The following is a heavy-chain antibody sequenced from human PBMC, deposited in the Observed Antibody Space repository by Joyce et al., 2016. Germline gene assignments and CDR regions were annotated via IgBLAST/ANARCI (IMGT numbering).Heavy chain of an antibody. J-gene: IGHJ6*02. V-gene: IGHV3-72*01. CDR1: GYPFSDHY. Sequence: ELQLVESGGGLVQPGGSLTLSCAASGYPFSDHYMGWVRQARGKGLDWVARMRNRNQKYVTEYAASVKGRFTISRDDSNGSLYLQMISLKPEDTAVFYCARAAYGHGLDVWGQGTTVIVSS. CDR2: MRNRNQKYVT. D-gene: IGHD4-17*01. CDR3: ARAAYGHGLDV.